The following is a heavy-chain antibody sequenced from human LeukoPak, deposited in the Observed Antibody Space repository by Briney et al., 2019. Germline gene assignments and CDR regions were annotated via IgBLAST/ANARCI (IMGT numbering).Heavy chain of an antibody. CDR2: TYYRYKWYN. Sequence: SQTLSLTCAICGDSVSRNRAAWQWIRQSPSRVLEWLGRTYYRYKWYNDYAVSVKSRITISPDTSKNQFSLQPNSVTPEDTAVYYFTRYYYDRSGYIVRAFDIWGQGTMVTVSS. J-gene: IGHJ3*02. CDR3: TRYYYDRSGYIVRAFDI. V-gene: IGHV6-1*01. CDR1: GDSVSRNRAA. D-gene: IGHD3-22*01.